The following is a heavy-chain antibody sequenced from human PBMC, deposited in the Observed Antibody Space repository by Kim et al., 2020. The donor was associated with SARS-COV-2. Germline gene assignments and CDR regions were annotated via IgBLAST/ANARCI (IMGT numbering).Heavy chain of an antibody. D-gene: IGHD3-9*01. CDR3: ARGGRGVVRTYYDILTGYYGVGWFDP. V-gene: IGHV1-8*01. CDR1: GYTFTSYD. Sequence: ASVKVSCKASGYTFTSYDINWVRQATGQGLEWMGWMNPNSGNTGYAQKFQGRVTMTRNTSISTAYMELSSLRSEDTAVYYCARGGRGVVRTYYDILTGYYGVGWFDPWGQGTLVTVSS. CDR2: MNPNSGNT. J-gene: IGHJ5*02.